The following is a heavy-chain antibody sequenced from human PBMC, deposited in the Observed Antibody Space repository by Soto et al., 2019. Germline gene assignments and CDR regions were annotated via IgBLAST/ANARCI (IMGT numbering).Heavy chain of an antibody. J-gene: IGHJ4*02. CDR3: VTGYHSDY. CDR2: IKNDGSEK. V-gene: IGHV3-7*03. Sequence: EVQLVESGGALVRPGESLRLSCAASGISTSSYWMGWVRQSPGRGLEWVASIKNDGSEKYYMDSLKGRFTISRDNALNSLYLQMNSRRAEDTAVYFGVTGYHSDYWGQGTLVTVSS. CDR1: GISTSSYW. D-gene: IGHD5-18*01.